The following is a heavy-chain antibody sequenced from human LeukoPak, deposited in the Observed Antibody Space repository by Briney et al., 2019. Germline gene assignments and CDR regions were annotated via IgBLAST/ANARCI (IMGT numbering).Heavy chain of an antibody. J-gene: IGHJ5*02. CDR3: ARIDYYSNKLRQGWFDP. CDR2: IYPGDSDT. D-gene: IGHD4-11*01. V-gene: IGHV5-51*01. CDR1: GYSFTSYW. Sequence: PGESLKISCKGSGYSFTSYWIGWVRQMPGKGLEWMGIIYPGDSDTRYSPSFQGQVTISADKSISTAYLQWSSLKASDTAMYYCARIDYYSNKLRQGWFDPWGQGTLVTVSS.